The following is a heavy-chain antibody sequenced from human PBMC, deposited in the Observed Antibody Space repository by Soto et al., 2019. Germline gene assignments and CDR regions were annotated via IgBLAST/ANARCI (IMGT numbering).Heavy chain of an antibody. D-gene: IGHD2-2*01. CDR2: ISWNSRDI. J-gene: IGHJ4*02. Sequence: VQLVESGGGLVQPGRSLRLSCAASGFTFDDYAMHWVRQTPGKGLEWVSGISWNSRDIGYADSVEGRFTISRDNAKNTLYLQMNSLRAEDTALYYCVKTPADDYWGQGTLVTVSS. CDR3: VKTPADDY. CDR1: GFTFDDYA. V-gene: IGHV3-9*01.